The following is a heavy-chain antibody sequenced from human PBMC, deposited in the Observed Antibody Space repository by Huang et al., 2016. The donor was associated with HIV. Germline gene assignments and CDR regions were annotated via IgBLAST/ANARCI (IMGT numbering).Heavy chain of an antibody. Sequence: QVQLHESGPGLVKPSATLSLNCTDSGGSISSHYCSWIRQPPGKGLEWIGNIYYNGYTNYNPSLKSRVTISIDPSKNQFSLKLTSVTAADTAVYYCARDETYGDLDYWGQGTLVTVSS. CDR3: ARDETYGDLDY. J-gene: IGHJ4*02. CDR1: GGSISSHY. V-gene: IGHV4-59*11. D-gene: IGHD4-17*01. CDR2: IYYNGYT.